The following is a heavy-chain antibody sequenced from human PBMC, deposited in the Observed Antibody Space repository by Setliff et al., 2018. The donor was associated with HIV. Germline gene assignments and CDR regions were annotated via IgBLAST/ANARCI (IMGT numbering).Heavy chain of an antibody. CDR3: VRDITTCWDV. Sequence: GASVKVSCKTSGYTFTSYDINWVRQATGQGLEWMGWMNPNSGNRGYAQKFQGRVTISRNTLYLQMNSLRAEDTAVYYCVRDITTCWDVWGQGTTVTVSS. J-gene: IGHJ6*02. V-gene: IGHV1-8*03. CDR1: GYTFTSYD. D-gene: IGHD4-4*01. CDR2: MNPNSGNR.